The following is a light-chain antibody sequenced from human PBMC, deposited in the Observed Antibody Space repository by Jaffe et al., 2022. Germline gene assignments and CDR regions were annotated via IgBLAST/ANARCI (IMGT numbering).Light chain of an antibody. Sequence: QSALTQPASMSGSPGQSITISCTGSSSDVGSYNFVSWYQQYPGKAPKLMIYEGSQRPSGVSNRFSGSKSGNTASLTISGLQAEDEADYYCCSYAGSSIWVFGGGTKLTVL. CDR2: EGS. CDR3: CSYAGSSIWV. V-gene: IGLV2-23*01. J-gene: IGLJ2*01. CDR1: SSDVGSYNF.